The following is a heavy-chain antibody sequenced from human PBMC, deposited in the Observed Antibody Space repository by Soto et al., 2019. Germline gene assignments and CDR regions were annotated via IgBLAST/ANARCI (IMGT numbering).Heavy chain of an antibody. V-gene: IGHV3-15*01. D-gene: IGHD3-10*01. Sequence: EVQLVESGGGLVKPGGSLRLSCAASGFTFSNAWMSWVRQAPGKGLEWVGRIKSKTDGGTTDYAAPVKGRFTISRDDSKNTMYLQMNSLKTEDTAVYYCTTAGHRGNYYGSGSYYGGAFVIWGQGTMVTVSS. CDR3: TTAGHRGNYYGSGSYYGGAFVI. CDR1: GFTFSNAW. J-gene: IGHJ3*02. CDR2: IKSKTDGGTT.